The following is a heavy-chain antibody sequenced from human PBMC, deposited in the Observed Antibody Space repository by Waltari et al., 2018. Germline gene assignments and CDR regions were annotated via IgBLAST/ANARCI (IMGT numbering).Heavy chain of an antibody. CDR3: TRTNYDDSSGYTDAFDL. Sequence: VQLVEPGGAVVQPGRSLRLSCAASGFTFTSFAIHCVSQTPGKGLEWVEVITDDGRNEYSADSVKGRFTISRDNSENTVYLQMDSLRAEDSAGYFCTRTNYDDSSGYTDAFDLWGRGTLVTVSS. J-gene: IGHJ3*01. D-gene: IGHD3-22*01. V-gene: IGHV3-30*04. CDR1: GFTFTSFA. CDR2: ITDDGRNE.